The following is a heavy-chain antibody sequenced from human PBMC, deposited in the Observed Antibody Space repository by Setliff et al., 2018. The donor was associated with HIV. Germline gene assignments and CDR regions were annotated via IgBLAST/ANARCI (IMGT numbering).Heavy chain of an antibody. J-gene: IGHJ6*03. V-gene: IGHV4-34*01. CDR2: INHSGTT. CDR1: GGSFSGYF. D-gene: IGHD2-21*01. CDR3: ARYCGGDCYPSAYYMDV. Sequence: PSETLSLTCAVYGGSFSGYFWTWIRQPPGKGLEWIGEINHSGTTNYSPSLKSRVAISVEMSKIQFSLKLSSVTAADTAVYYCARYCGGDCYPSAYYMDVWGKGTTVTVSS.